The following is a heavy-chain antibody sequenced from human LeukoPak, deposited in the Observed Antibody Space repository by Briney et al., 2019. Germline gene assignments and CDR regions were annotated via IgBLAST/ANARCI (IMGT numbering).Heavy chain of an antibody. CDR2: INLSGGST. CDR1: GYTFTNYY. D-gene: IGHD1-26*01. Sequence: GASVKVSCKASGYTFTNYYVHWVRQASGQGLEWMGMINLSGGSTNYAQKFQGRVTMTRDTSTTTVYMELSSLRSEDTAIYHCARGGTYYYYGMDVWGQGTTVTVSS. CDR3: ARGGTYYYYGMDV. J-gene: IGHJ6*02. V-gene: IGHV1-46*01.